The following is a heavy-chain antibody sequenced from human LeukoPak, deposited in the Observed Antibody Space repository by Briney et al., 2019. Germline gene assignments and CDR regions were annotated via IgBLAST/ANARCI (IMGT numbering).Heavy chain of an antibody. V-gene: IGHV3-74*01. J-gene: IGHJ6*02. Sequence: PGGSLRLSCAASGFTFSSYWMHWVRQAPGKGLVWVSRINGDGRNIDYADSVRGRFTISRDNAKNTLYLQMNTLRVEDTAVYYCTRDLMDYDLSTGLHHYYMDVWGQGTTVTVSS. CDR3: TRDLMDYDLSTGLHHYYMDV. CDR1: GFTFSSYW. D-gene: IGHD3-9*01. CDR2: INGDGRNI.